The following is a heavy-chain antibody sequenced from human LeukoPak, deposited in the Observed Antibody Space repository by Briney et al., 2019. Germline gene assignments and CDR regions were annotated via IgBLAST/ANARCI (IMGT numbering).Heavy chain of an antibody. Sequence: PGGSLRLSCAASGFTFSTYSMNWVRQAPGKGLEWISYISSSSDTTLYADSVKGRFTISRDNAKNSLYLQMNRLGAEDTAVFYCARHYCTTTTCSSGAFDYWGQGTLVTVS. CDR3: ARHYCTTTTCSSGAFDY. D-gene: IGHD2-2*01. J-gene: IGHJ4*02. V-gene: IGHV3-48*01. CDR1: GFTFSTYS. CDR2: ISSSSDTT.